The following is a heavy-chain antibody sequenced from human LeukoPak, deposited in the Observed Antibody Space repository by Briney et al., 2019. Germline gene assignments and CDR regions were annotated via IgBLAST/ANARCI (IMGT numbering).Heavy chain of an antibody. CDR2: IYYSGST. V-gene: IGHV4-39*02. CDR1: GGSISSSSYY. Sequence: SETLSLTCTASGGSISSSSYYWGWIRQPPGKGLEWIGSIYYSGSTYYNPSLKSRVTISVDTSKNQFSLKLSSVTAADTAVYYCAREYCGGDCYSPLYFDYWGQGTLVTVSS. D-gene: IGHD2-21*02. J-gene: IGHJ4*02. CDR3: AREYCGGDCYSPLYFDY.